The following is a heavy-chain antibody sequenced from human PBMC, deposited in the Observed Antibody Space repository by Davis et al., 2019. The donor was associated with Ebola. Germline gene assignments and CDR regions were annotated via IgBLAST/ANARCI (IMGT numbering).Heavy chain of an antibody. CDR2: IYYSGST. D-gene: IGHD2-2*01. J-gene: IGHJ6*03. V-gene: IGHV4-59*01. CDR1: GGSISSYY. Sequence: PSETLSLTCTVSGGSISSYYWSWIRQPPGKGLEWIGYIYYSGSTNYNPSLKSRVTISVDTSKNQFSLKLSSVTAADTAVYYCARVGRGSSTSPHTYYYYYYMDVWGKGTTVTVSS. CDR3: ARVGRGSSTSPHTYYYYYYMDV.